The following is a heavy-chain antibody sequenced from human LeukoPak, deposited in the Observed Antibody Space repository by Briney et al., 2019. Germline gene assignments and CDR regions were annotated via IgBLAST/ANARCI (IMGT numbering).Heavy chain of an antibody. D-gene: IGHD1-14*01. J-gene: IGHJ5*02. CDR1: GGSISSGGYY. V-gene: IGHV4-31*03. CDR3: ARDITGTTFDP. Sequence: SQTLSLTCTVSGGSISSGGYYWSWIRQPPGKGLEWIGYIYYSGSTYYTPSLKSRVTISVDTSKNQFSLKLSSVTAADTAVYYCARDITGTTFDPWGQGTLVTVSS. CDR2: IYYSGST.